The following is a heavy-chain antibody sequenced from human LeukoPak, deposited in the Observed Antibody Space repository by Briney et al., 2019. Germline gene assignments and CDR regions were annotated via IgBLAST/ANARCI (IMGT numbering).Heavy chain of an antibody. Sequence: GRSLRLSCAASGFTFSSYAMHWVRQAPGKGLEWVAVISYDGSNKYYADSVKGRFTISRDNSKNTLYLQMNSLRAEDTAVYCCARAPTIAGTMPYYFDYWGQGTLVTVSS. CDR2: ISYDGSNK. D-gene: IGHD6-13*01. V-gene: IGHV3-30-3*01. CDR3: ARAPTIAGTMPYYFDY. J-gene: IGHJ4*02. CDR1: GFTFSSYA.